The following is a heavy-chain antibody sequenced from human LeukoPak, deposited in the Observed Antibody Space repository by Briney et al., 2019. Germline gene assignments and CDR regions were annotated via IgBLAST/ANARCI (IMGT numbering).Heavy chain of an antibody. CDR3: ARSPSTIGWNWGYYFDF. Sequence: ETLSLTCTVSGAAISDYFWSWIRQPAGKDLEWIGRISTTGSTYFNPSLQSRVRMSVDSSKTHFSLRLSSVTAADTAVYYCARSPSTIGWNWGYYFDFWGQGHLVTVSS. CDR1: GAAISDYF. D-gene: IGHD1-7*01. J-gene: IGHJ4*02. V-gene: IGHV4-4*07. CDR2: ISTTGST.